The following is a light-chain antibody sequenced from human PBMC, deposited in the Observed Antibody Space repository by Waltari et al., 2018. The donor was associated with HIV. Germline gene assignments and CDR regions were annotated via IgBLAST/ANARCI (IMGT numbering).Light chain of an antibody. CDR1: QSVLYSSNNKNY. CDR3: QQYHAIPWT. CDR2: WAS. J-gene: IGKJ1*01. V-gene: IGKV4-1*01. Sequence: DIVMTQSPDSLAVSLGERAPVTCKSSQSVLYSSNNKNYLAWYQQKPGQPPKLLIYWASTRESGVPGRFSGSGSGTDFALTISSLQAEDVAVYYCQQYHAIPWTFGQGTKVEIK.